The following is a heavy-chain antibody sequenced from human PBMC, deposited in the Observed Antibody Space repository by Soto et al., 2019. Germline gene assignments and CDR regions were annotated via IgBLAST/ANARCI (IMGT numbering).Heavy chain of an antibody. Sequence: ASVKVSCKASGYTFTSYGIHWVRQAPGQRLEWMGWINAANGDTKYSPKFQGRVTITRDTSASTAYMELSSLRSEDTAVYYCVRRHVSATGIDWFDPWGQGTLVTV. CDR3: VRRHVSATGIDWFDP. CDR1: GYTFTSYG. V-gene: IGHV1-3*01. J-gene: IGHJ5*02. CDR2: INAANGDT. D-gene: IGHD6-13*01.